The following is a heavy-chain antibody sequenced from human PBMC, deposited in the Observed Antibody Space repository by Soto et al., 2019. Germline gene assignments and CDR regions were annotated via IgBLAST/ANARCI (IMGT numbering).Heavy chain of an antibody. D-gene: IGHD3-16*01. CDR2: IFGSGAPT. CDR1: GFTFSHNA. Sequence: EVQLLESGGGLVQPGGSLRLSCAASGFTFSHNAMSWVRQAPGKGLQWVSTIFGSGAPTHYADSVKGRFGISRDNSNNMLFLEMNSLKDEDTAVYYCTREASSWGFAFDLWGQGTRVAVSS. V-gene: IGHV3-23*01. J-gene: IGHJ3*01. CDR3: TREASSWGFAFDL.